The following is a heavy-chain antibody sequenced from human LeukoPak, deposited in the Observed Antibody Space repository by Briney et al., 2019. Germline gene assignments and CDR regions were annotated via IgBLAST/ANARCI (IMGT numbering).Heavy chain of an antibody. V-gene: IGHV3-20*04. CDR2: INWNGGST. CDR1: GFTFDDYG. CDR3: AKDMYTYRYDYVWGSYRPGDY. D-gene: IGHD3-16*02. J-gene: IGHJ4*02. Sequence: PGGSLRLSCAASGFTFDDYGMSWVRQAPGKGLEWVSGINWNGGSTGYADSVKGRFTISRDNAKNSLYLQMNSLRAEDTAVYYCAKDMYTYRYDYVWGSYRPGDYWGQGTLVTVSS.